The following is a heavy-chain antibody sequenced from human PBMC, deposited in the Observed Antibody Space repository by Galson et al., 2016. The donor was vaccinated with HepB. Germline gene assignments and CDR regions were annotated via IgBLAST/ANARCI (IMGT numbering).Heavy chain of an antibody. D-gene: IGHD2-2*01. CDR3: ARADSRSCASKWSLDY. Sequence: SLRLSCAASGFTLNTYAMSWVRQAPGKRLEWVATIWYDVVKRYHADSVKGRFTISRDNSKNTLSLQMNSLRAEDTAVYYCARADSRSCASKWSLDYWGQGTLVTVSS. V-gene: IGHV3-33*08. CDR2: IWYDVVKR. CDR1: GFTLNTYA. J-gene: IGHJ4*02.